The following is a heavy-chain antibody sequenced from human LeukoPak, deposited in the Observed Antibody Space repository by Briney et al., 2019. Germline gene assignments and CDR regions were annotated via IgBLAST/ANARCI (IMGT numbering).Heavy chain of an antibody. V-gene: IGHV1-8*01. J-gene: IGHJ5*02. CDR1: GYTFTSYD. D-gene: IGHD2/OR15-2a*01. CDR2: MNPNSGNT. CDR3: ARSTSKYRRVSRALDP. Sequence: GASVKVSCKASGYTFTSYDINWVRQATRQGLEWMGWMNPNSGNTGYAQKFQGRVTMTRNTSISTAYMELSSLRSEDTAVYYCARSTSKYRRVSRALDPWGQGTLVTVSS.